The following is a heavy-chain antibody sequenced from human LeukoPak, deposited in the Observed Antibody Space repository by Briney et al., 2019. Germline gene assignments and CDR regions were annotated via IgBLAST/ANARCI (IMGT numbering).Heavy chain of an antibody. CDR2: IIPIFGTA. J-gene: IGHJ3*02. D-gene: IGHD3-22*01. CDR1: GGTFSSYA. V-gene: IGHV1-69*05. CDR3: ARDPLYDYDSSGTHAFDI. Sequence: ASVKVSCKASGGTFSSYAISWLRQAPGQGLEWMGRIIPIFGTANYAQKFQGRVTITTDESTSTAYMELSSLRSEDTAVYYCARDPLYDYDSSGTHAFDIWGQGTMVTVSS.